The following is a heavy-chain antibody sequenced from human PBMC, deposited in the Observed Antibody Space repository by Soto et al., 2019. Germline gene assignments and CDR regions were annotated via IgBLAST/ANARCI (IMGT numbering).Heavy chain of an antibody. V-gene: IGHV3-30*18. CDR3: AKDTVQLRIPFDY. CDR1: GFTFSRYG. Sequence: QVQLVESGGGVVQPGSSLRLSCAASGFTFSRYGMHWVRQAPGKGLEWVAVISYNAYNKYHAGSVKGRFTISRDNSKNTLYLQMNSLRAEDTAVYYCAKDTVQLRIPFDYWGQGTLVTVSS. J-gene: IGHJ4*02. D-gene: IGHD7-27*01. CDR2: ISYNAYNK.